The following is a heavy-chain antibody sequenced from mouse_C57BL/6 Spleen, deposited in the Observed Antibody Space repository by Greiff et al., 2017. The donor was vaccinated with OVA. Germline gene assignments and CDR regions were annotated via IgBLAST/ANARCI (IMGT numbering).Heavy chain of an antibody. D-gene: IGHD4-1*01. Sequence: EVQVVESEGGLVQPGSSMKLSCTASGFTFSDYYMAWVRQVPEKGLEWVANINYDGSSTYYLDSLKSRFIISRDNAKNILYLQMSSLKSEDTATYYCARDETGREGAMDYWGQGTSVTVSS. V-gene: IGHV5-16*01. CDR2: INYDGSST. J-gene: IGHJ4*01. CDR1: GFTFSDYY. CDR3: ARDETGREGAMDY.